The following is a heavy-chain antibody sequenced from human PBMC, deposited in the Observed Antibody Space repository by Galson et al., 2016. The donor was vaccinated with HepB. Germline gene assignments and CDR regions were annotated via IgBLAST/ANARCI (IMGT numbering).Heavy chain of an antibody. CDR2: ISDSGTNI. CDR3: AGVSRFQVDY. CDR1: GFTFSPYN. D-gene: IGHD5/OR15-5a*01. J-gene: IGHJ4*02. V-gene: IGHV3-48*01. Sequence: SLRLSCAASGFTFSPYNMNWVRQTPEKGLEWVSFISDSGTNIHYADSVKGRFTISRDNSENTLYLQMNNLRPDDTAVYYCAGVSRFQVDYWGQGTLVTVSS.